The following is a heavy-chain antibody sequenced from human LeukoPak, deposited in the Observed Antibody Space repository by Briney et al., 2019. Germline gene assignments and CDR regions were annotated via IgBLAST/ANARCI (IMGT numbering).Heavy chain of an antibody. CDR2: INPNSGGT. CDR1: GYTFTGYY. J-gene: IGHJ5*02. CDR3: ARVSYYDSSGYSFDP. V-gene: IGHV1-2*06. Sequence: ASVKVSCKASGYTFTGYYMHWVRQAPGQGLEWMGRINPNSGGTNYAQKFQGRVTMTRDTSISTAHMELSRLRSDDTAVYYCARVSYYDSSGYSFDPWGQGTLVTVSS. D-gene: IGHD3-22*01.